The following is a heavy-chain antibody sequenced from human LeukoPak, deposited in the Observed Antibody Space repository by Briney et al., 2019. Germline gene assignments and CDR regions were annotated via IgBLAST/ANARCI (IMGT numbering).Heavy chain of an antibody. D-gene: IGHD5-24*01. CDR2: INHSGST. Sequence: SETLFLTCTVSGGSISGYYWSWIGQPPGKGLEWIGEINHSGSTNYNPSLKSRVTISVDTSKNQFSLKLSSVTAADTAVYYCARRPRDGYNFVGIYNWFDPWGQGTLVTVSS. J-gene: IGHJ5*02. CDR3: ARRPRDGYNFVGIYNWFDP. V-gene: IGHV4-34*01. CDR1: GGSISGYY.